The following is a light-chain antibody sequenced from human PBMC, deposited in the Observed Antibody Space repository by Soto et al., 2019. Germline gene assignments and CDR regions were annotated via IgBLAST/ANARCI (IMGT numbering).Light chain of an antibody. CDR2: EGS. J-gene: IGLJ1*01. V-gene: IGLV2-23*01. CDR3: CSYAGSGTYV. Sequence: QSALTQPASVSGSHGQSITISCTGTSSDVGSYIFVSWFQQHPGKAPKLMIYEGSKRPSGVSSRFSGSKSGNTASLTISGLQAEDEADYYCCSYAGSGTYVFGTGTKATVL. CDR1: SSDVGSYIF.